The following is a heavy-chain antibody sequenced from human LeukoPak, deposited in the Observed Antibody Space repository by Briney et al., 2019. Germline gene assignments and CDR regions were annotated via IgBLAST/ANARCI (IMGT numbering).Heavy chain of an antibody. V-gene: IGHV4-31*03. CDR2: IYYSGST. CDR3: ARKSPTSGSYGWYFDY. D-gene: IGHD1-26*01. CDR1: GGSISSGGYY. Sequence: SQTLSLTCTVSGGSISSGGYYWSWIRQHPGKGLEWIGYIYYSGSTYYNPSLRSRVTISVDTSNNQFSLNLRSVTAADTAIYYCARKSPTSGSYGWYFDYWGQGALVTVSS. J-gene: IGHJ4*02.